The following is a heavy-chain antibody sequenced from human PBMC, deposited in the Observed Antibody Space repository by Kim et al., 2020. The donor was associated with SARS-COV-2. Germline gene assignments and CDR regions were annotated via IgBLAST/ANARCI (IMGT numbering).Heavy chain of an antibody. V-gene: IGHV4-30-2*04. Sequence: RVTISVDTSKNQFSLKLSSVTAADTAVYYCAREMSGVLLGFGELLGSFDYWGQGTLVTVSS. D-gene: IGHD3-10*01. CDR3: AREMSGVLLGFGELLGSFDY. J-gene: IGHJ4*02.